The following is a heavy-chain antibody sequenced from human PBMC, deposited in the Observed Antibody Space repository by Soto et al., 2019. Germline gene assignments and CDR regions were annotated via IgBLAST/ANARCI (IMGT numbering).Heavy chain of an antibody. CDR2: ISGSGVTT. V-gene: IGHV3-23*01. J-gene: IGHJ6*02. Sequence: PGKGLEWVSTISGSGVTTYYADSVKGRFTISRDNSKSTLYLQMNSLRAEDTAVYSCAKSLGASPYYYTMDVWGQGTTVTVSS. CDR3: AKSLGASPYYYTMDV.